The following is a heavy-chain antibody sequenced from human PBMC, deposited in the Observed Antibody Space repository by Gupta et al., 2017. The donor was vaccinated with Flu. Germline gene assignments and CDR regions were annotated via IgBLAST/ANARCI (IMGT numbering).Heavy chain of an antibody. CDR1: GFTFSGSA. CDR3: IRVLDSSGYPDY. D-gene: IGHD3-22*01. CDR2: IRSNLNSYAT. J-gene: IGHJ4*02. Sequence: EVQLVESGGGLVQPGGSLKLSCAASGFTFSGSAIHWVRQASGKGLEWVGRIRSNLNSYATAYAASVKGRFTVARDDSENTAYLQINSLKTEDTAVYYCIRVLDSSGYPDYWGQGTLVTVSS. V-gene: IGHV3-73*01.